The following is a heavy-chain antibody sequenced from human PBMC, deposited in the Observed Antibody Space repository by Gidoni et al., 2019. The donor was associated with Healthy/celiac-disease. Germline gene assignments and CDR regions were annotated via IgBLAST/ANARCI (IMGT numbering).Heavy chain of an antibody. CDR1: GFTFSSYS. V-gene: IGHV3-48*01. J-gene: IGHJ3*02. CDR3: ARSRGSGGSRRAFDI. Sequence: EVQLVESGGGLVQPGGSLRLSCAASGFTFSSYSMNWVRQAPGKGLEWVSYISSSSSTIYYADSVKGRFTISRDNAKNSLYLQMNSLRAEDTAVYYCARSRGSGGSRRAFDIWGQGTMVTVSS. CDR2: ISSSSSTI. D-gene: IGHD2-15*01.